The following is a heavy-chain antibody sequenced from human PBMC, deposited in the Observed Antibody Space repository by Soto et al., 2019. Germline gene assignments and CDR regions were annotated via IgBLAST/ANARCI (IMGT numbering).Heavy chain of an antibody. CDR1: GYTFTSYA. D-gene: IGHD3-3*01. V-gene: IGHV1-3*01. CDR3: ARGGSTIFGVVIIGSPFDY. CDR2: INAGNGNT. Sequence: QVPLVQSGAEVKKPGASVKVSCKASGYTFTSYAMHWVRQAPGQRLEWMGWINAGNGNTKYSQKFQGRVTITRDTSASTAYMELSSLRSEDTAVYYCARGGSTIFGVVIIGSPFDYWGQGTLVTVSS. J-gene: IGHJ4*02.